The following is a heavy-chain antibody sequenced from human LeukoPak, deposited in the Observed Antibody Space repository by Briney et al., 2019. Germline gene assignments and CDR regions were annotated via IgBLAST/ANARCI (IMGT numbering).Heavy chain of an antibody. D-gene: IGHD6-13*01. J-gene: IGHJ4*02. Sequence: GGSLRLSCVASGFTFSSYAMSWVRQPPGKGLEWVSVISGSGGITNYADSVKGRFTISRDNAKNSLYLQMNSLRAEDTAEYYCARDAAAAGSAYFDYWGQGTLVTVSS. V-gene: IGHV3-23*01. CDR3: ARDAAAAGSAYFDY. CDR1: GFTFSSYA. CDR2: ISGSGGIT.